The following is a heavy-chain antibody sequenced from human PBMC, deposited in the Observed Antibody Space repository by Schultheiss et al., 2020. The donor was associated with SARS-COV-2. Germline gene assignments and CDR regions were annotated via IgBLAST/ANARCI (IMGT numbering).Heavy chain of an antibody. CDR3: ARAATLYSSGWYNY. CDR2: INSDGSST. CDR1: GFTFSSYW. Sequence: GGSLRLSCAASGFTFSSYWMHWVRQAPGKGLVWVSRINSDGSSTGYADSVKGRFTISRDNSKNTLYLQMNSLRAEDTAVYYCARAATLYSSGWYNYWGQGTLVTVSS. V-gene: IGHV3-74*01. D-gene: IGHD6-19*01. J-gene: IGHJ4*02.